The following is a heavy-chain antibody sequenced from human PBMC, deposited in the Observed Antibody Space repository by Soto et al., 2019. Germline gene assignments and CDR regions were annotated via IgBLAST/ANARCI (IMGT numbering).Heavy chain of an antibody. V-gene: IGHV3-23*01. J-gene: IGHJ4*02. CDR1: GFTFSSYA. CDR3: AKRGIVGATEFDS. CDR2: ITGSSDTT. D-gene: IGHD1-26*01. Sequence: EVQLLESGGGLVQPGGSLRLSCVASGFTFSSYAMNWVRRAPGKGLEWVSTITGSSDTTYYADSVKGRFTISRDNSKNTLFLHMNRLRAEDTALYYCAKRGIVGATEFDSWGQGTLVTVSS.